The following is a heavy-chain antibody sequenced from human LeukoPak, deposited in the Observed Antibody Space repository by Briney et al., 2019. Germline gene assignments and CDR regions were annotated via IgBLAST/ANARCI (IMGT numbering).Heavy chain of an antibody. CDR1: GGSMNSYY. CDR2: IYDSGST. V-gene: IGHV4-59*01. Sequence: SETLSLTCTVSGGSMNSYYWSWIRQPPGKGLEWIGYIYDSGSTSYNPSLKSRFTISVDTSKNQFSLKLSSVTAADTAVYYCARGGVGAYTPFDYWGQGTLVTVSS. D-gene: IGHD1-26*01. CDR3: ARGGVGAYTPFDY. J-gene: IGHJ4*02.